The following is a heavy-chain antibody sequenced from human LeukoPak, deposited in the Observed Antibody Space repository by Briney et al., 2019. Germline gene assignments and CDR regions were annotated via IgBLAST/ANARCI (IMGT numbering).Heavy chain of an antibody. D-gene: IGHD3-3*01. J-gene: IGHJ5*02. V-gene: IGHV4-39*01. Sequence: SETLSLTCTVSGGSISSSTYFWGWIRQPPGKGLEWIGSVDYSGVTFYNPSLKGRVTISVDTSKNQFSLKLSSVTAADTAVFYCARSLPASIFGVVIPFDPWGQGTLVTVSS. CDR2: VDYSGVT. CDR3: ARSLPASIFGVVIPFDP. CDR1: GGSISSSTYF.